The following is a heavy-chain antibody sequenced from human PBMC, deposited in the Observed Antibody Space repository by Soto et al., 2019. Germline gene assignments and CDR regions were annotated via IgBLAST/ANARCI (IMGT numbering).Heavy chain of an antibody. Sequence: QVQLQESGPGLVKPSETLSLTCTVSGGSISSYYWSWIRQPPGKGLEWIGYIYYSGSTNYNPSLKSRVTISADTSKNQFSLKLSSVTAADTAVYYCARRYGTTFDYWGQGTLVTVSS. CDR2: IYYSGST. J-gene: IGHJ4*02. CDR1: GGSISSYY. CDR3: ARRYGTTFDY. V-gene: IGHV4-59*01. D-gene: IGHD1-7*01.